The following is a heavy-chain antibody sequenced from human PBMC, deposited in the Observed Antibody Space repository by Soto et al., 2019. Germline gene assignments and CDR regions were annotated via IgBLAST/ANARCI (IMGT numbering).Heavy chain of an antibody. J-gene: IGHJ6*02. V-gene: IGHV3-30-3*01. Sequence: GGSLRLSCAASGFTFSNYAMYWVRQAPGKGLEWVAFISYDGSNKYYADSVKGRFTISRDNSKNTLYLQMNSLRAEDTAVYYCAREAYYYGSGSLSHYYYGMDVWGQGXTVTVSS. CDR3: AREAYYYGSGSLSHYYYGMDV. D-gene: IGHD3-10*01. CDR2: ISYDGSNK. CDR1: GFTFSNYA.